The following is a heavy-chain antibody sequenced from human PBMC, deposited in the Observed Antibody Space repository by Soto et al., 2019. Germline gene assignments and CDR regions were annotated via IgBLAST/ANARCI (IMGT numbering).Heavy chain of an antibody. D-gene: IGHD3-10*01. J-gene: IGHJ6*03. CDR2: ISAYNGNT. Sequence: ASVKVSCKASGYTFTSYGISWVRQAPGQGLEWMGWISAYNGNTNYAQKLQDRVTMTTDTSTSTAYMELRSLRSDDTAVYYCARGVEVQPGELLNYYYYYYMDVWGKGTTVTVSS. CDR1: GYTFTSYG. CDR3: ARGVEVQPGELLNYYYYYYMDV. V-gene: IGHV1-18*01.